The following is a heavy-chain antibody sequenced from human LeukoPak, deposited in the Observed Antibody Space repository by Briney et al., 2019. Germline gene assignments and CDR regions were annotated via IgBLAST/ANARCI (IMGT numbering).Heavy chain of an antibody. V-gene: IGHV3-48*03. CDR1: GFTFISYE. CDR2: ISSSGSTI. Sequence: GGSLRLSCAASGFTFISYEMNWVRQAPGKGLEWVSYISSSGSTIYYADSVKGRFTISRDNAKNSLYLQMNSLRAEDTAVYYCARELTVAGTLIDYWGQGTLLTASS. J-gene: IGHJ4*02. CDR3: ARELTVAGTLIDY. D-gene: IGHD6-19*01.